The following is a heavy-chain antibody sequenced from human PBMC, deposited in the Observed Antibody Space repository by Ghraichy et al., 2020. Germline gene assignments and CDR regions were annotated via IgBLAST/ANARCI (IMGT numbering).Heavy chain of an antibody. Sequence: GGSLRLSCAASGFTFSDYYMSWIRQAPGKGLEWVSHISSSGSTISYADSVKGRFTISRDNAKNSLYLQMNSLRAEDTAVYYCGKGQLRYFDWLFNYWGQGTLVTVSS. CDR3: GKGQLRYFDWLFNY. CDR1: GFTFSDYY. CDR2: ISSSGSTI. V-gene: IGHV3-11*01. D-gene: IGHD3-9*01. J-gene: IGHJ4*02.